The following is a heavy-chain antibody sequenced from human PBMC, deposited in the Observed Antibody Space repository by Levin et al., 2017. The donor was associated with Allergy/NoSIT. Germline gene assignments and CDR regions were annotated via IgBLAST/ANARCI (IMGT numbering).Heavy chain of an antibody. CDR1: GFTFSDYY. CDR3: ALIGRGSGSLGGDY. CDR2: ISSSSSYT. J-gene: IGHJ4*02. Sequence: NPGESLKISCAASGFTFSDYYMSWIRQAPGKGLEWVSYISSSSSYTNYADSVKGRFTISRDNAKNSLYLQMNSLRAEDTAVYYCALIGRGSGSLGGDYWGQGTLVTVSS. D-gene: IGHD3-10*01. V-gene: IGHV3-11*03.